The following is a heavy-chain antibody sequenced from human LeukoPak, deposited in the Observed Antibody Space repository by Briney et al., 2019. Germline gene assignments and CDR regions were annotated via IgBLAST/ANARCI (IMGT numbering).Heavy chain of an antibody. J-gene: IGHJ4*02. D-gene: IGHD5-12*01. CDR1: GFDFESYT. CDR2: ISATSSDI. V-gene: IGHV3-21*04. Sequence: GGSLRLSCAASGFDFESYTMTWIRQAPGKGLEWVSLISATSSDINYAESVRGRFTITRDNAKNSLFLQMDSLRVEDTAIYYCAKGLFSAFDKYLDSWGQGTLVTVSS. CDR3: AKGLFSAFDKYLDS.